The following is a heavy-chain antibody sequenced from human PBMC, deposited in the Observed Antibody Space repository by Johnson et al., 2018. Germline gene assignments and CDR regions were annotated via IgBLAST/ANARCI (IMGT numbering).Heavy chain of an antibody. CDR3: AGGCSYTSCYRTDYFQH. V-gene: IGHV3-9*01. CDR2: ISWSGARV. Sequence: VQLLESGGGLAQPGRSLRLSCAASGFDFDTYAMHWVRQVPGKGLQWVSSISWSGARVDYEDSVKGRFTISRDNTKNFLYLQMNSLRAEDTALYYCAGGCSYTSCYRTDYFQHWGQGTLVTVSS. J-gene: IGHJ1*01. D-gene: IGHD2-2*02. CDR1: GFDFDTYA.